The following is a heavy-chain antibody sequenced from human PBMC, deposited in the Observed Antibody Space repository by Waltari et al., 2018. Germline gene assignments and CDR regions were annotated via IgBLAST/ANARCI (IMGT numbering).Heavy chain of an antibody. V-gene: IGHV4-38-2*01. D-gene: IGHD6-19*01. CDR1: GYSISSGYY. CDR2: IYHSGNT. CDR3: ATVISVTGTNWFDP. Sequence: QVQLQESGPGLVKPSETLSLTCAVSGYSISSGYYWGWIRQPPGKGLEWIGSIYHSGNTYYNTSLKSRVIISVDTSKNKLSLKLSSVTAADTAVYYCATVISVTGTNWFDPWGQGTLVTVSS. J-gene: IGHJ5*02.